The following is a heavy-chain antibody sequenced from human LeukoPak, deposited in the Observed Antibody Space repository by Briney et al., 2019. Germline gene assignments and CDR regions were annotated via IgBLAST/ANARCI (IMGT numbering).Heavy chain of an antibody. CDR2: INHSGST. D-gene: IGHD2-8*01. V-gene: IGHV4-34*01. J-gene: IGHJ4*02. CDR1: GGSFSGYY. CDR3: AILYPPIYGQGGY. Sequence: PSETLSLTCAVYGGSFSGYYWSWIRQPPGKGLEWIGEINHSGSTNYNPSLKSRVTISVDTSKNQFSLKLSSVTAADTAVYYCAILYPPIYGQGGYWGQGTLVTVSS.